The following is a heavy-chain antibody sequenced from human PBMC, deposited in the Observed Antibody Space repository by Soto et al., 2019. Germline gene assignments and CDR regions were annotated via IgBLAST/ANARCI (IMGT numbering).Heavy chain of an antibody. D-gene: IGHD5-18*01. V-gene: IGHV5-10-1*01. CDR1: WYSFASYW. Sequence: ESLRIWCKGSWYSFASYWGSWVRQMPGKGLEWMGRIDPSDSYTNYSPSFQGHVTISADKSISTAYLQWSSLKASDTAMYHCARADTAGPSAFDIWGQGTMVTVSS. J-gene: IGHJ3*02. CDR2: IDPSDSYT. CDR3: ARADTAGPSAFDI.